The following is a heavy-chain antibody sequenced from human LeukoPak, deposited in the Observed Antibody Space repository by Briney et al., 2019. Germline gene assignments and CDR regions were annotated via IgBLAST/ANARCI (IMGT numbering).Heavy chain of an antibody. J-gene: IGHJ5*02. CDR1: GGSISSSNW. Sequence: SGTLSLTCAVSGGSISSSNWWSWVRQPPGKGLEWIGEIYHSGSTNYNPSLKSRVTISVDKTKNQFSLKLSSVTAADTAVYYCARGYSSGRGDWFDPWGQGTLVTVSS. D-gene: IGHD6-19*01. CDR3: ARGYSSGRGDWFDP. V-gene: IGHV4-4*02. CDR2: IYHSGST.